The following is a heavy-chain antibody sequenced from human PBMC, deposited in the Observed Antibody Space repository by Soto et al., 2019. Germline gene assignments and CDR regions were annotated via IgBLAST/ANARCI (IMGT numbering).Heavy chain of an antibody. V-gene: IGHV1-46*01. CDR3: ARDLYDAFVI. CDR2: INPSGGST. J-gene: IGHJ3*02. Sequence: QVQLVQSGAEVKKPGASVKVSCKASGYTFTSYYMHWVRQAPGQGLEWMGIINPSGGSTSYAQKFQGRVTMTRDTSTSTVYKELSSLRSEDTAVYDCARDLYDAFVIWGQGTMVTVSS. CDR1: GYTFTSYY.